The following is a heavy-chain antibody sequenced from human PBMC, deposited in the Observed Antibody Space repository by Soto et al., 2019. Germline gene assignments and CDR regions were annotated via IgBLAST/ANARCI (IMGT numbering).Heavy chain of an antibody. V-gene: IGHV1-18*01. J-gene: IGHJ6*02. CDR2: ISTNKGNT. Sequence: QVQLVQSGAEVKKPGASVKVSCKASGYTFTNYGLSWVRQAPGQGLEWMGWISTNKGNTNYAQKFQVRVTKTTDTATSTAYMELKSLRSDDTAVYYSAREGRIVGAVNTYYYYGMEVWGRGTTVTVS. CDR3: AREGRIVGAVNTYYYYGMEV. CDR1: GYTFTNYG. D-gene: IGHD2-15*01.